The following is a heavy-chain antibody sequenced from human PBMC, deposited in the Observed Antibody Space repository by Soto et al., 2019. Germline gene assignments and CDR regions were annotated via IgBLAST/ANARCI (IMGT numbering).Heavy chain of an antibody. D-gene: IGHD1-20*01. CDR2: IYAGTIT. CDR3: ARARYNWNY. J-gene: IGHJ4*02. V-gene: IGHV3-53*01. Sequence: GGSLRLSCAVSGITVSSYYMSWVRQAAGKGLEWVSVIYAGTITYYADSVKGRFTIYRDNSKNTLNLEMNSLRVEDTAVYYCARARYNWNYWGQGTLVTVSS. CDR1: GITVSSYY.